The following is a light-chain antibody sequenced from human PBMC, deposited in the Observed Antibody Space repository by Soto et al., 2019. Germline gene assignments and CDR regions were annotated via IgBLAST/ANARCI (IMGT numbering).Light chain of an antibody. Sequence: DIQMTQSPSALSASVGDRVTITCRASQGISNSLAWYQQKPGKVPKLLIYAASTLQSGVPSRFSGSGSGTDFTLTISSMQPDDVATYYCQKYNSAPRTLGQGPKVEIK. CDR2: AAS. CDR3: QKYNSAPRT. J-gene: IGKJ1*01. V-gene: IGKV1-27*01. CDR1: QGISNS.